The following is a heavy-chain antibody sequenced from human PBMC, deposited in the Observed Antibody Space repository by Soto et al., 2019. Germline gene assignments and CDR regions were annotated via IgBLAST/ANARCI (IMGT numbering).Heavy chain of an antibody. CDR2: ISGSGGST. Sequence: GGALRLSCAASGFTFSSYAMSWVRQAPGKGLEWVSAISGSGGSTYYADSVKGRFTISRDNSKNTLYLQMNSLRAEDTAVYYCANPVLIMITFVFVIDRVNADFYIWGLEKMLTISS. V-gene: IGHV3-23*01. CDR1: GFTFSSYA. CDR3: ANPVLIMITFVFVIDRVNADFYI. D-gene: IGHD3-16*01. J-gene: IGHJ3*02.